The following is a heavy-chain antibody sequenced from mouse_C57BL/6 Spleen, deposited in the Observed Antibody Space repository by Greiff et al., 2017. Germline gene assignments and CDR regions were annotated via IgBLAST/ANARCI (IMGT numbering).Heavy chain of an antibody. J-gene: IGHJ1*03. CDR3: ERQGNYGSSYHWYFDV. D-gene: IGHD1-1*01. V-gene: IGHV5-17*01. CDR1: GFTFSDYG. Sequence: EVKLVEPGGGLVKPGGSLKLSCAASGFTFSDYGMHWVRQAPEKGLEWVAYISSGSSTIYYADTVKGRFTISRDNAKNTLFLQMNRLRSEDTAMYYCERQGNYGSSYHWYFDVWGTGTTVTVSS. CDR2: ISSGSSTI.